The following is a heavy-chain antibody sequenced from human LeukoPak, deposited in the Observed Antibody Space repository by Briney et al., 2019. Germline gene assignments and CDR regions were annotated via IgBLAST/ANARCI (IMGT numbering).Heavy chain of an antibody. Sequence: GGSLRLSCAASGFTFSSYSMNWVRQAPGKGLEWVSSISSSSSYIYYADSVKGRFTISRDNSKNTIYLQMNSLRAEDTAVYYCARDKGDDYLDYWGQGTLVTVSS. V-gene: IGHV3-21*06. J-gene: IGHJ4*02. CDR1: GFTFSSYS. CDR2: ISSSSSYI. CDR3: ARDKGDDYLDY.